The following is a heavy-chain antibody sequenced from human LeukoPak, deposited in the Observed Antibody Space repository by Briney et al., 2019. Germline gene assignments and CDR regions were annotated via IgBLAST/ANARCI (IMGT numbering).Heavy chain of an antibody. Sequence: GGSLRLSCTASGFTFSSYAMSWVRQAPGKGLEWVSAISGSGGSTYYADSVKGRFTISRDNSKNTLYLQMNSLRAEDTAVYYCAKVAMVRGVIITFGAFDIWGQGTMVTVSS. CDR1: GFTFSSYA. D-gene: IGHD3-10*01. V-gene: IGHV3-23*01. CDR3: AKVAMVRGVIITFGAFDI. J-gene: IGHJ3*02. CDR2: ISGSGGST.